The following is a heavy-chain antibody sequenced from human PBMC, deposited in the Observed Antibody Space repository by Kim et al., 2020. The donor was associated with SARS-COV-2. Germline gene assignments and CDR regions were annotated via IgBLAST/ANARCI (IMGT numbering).Heavy chain of an antibody. J-gene: IGHJ6*02. Sequence: GGSLRLSCAASGITFAIHAMSWVRQAPGKGLEWVSDISASGTYTYYADSVRGRFTISRDNSKNILYLQMNSLRAEDTALYYCAKAMSTAAPGYYGMDVWGQGTTVTVSS. D-gene: IGHD2-2*01. V-gene: IGHV3-23*01. CDR3: AKAMSTAAPGYYGMDV. CDR1: GITFAIHA. CDR2: ISASGTYT.